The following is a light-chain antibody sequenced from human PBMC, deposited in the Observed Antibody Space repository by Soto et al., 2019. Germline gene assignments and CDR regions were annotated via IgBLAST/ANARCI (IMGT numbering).Light chain of an antibody. V-gene: IGLV1-47*01. J-gene: IGLJ1*01. Sequence: QCALTQPPSASGARGQRVTIPFSGSSSNIGSNYAYWYQQLPGTAPKLLIYRNNQRPSGVPDRFSGSKSGTSASLAISGLRSEDEADYYCAAWDDSLSGLFGTGTKVTVL. CDR1: SSNIGSNY. CDR3: AAWDDSLSGL. CDR2: RNN.